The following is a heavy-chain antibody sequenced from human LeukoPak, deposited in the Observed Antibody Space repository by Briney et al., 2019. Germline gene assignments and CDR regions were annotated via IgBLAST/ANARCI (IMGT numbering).Heavy chain of an antibody. Sequence: PGGSLRLSCAGSGFTFSEAWMSWVRQAPGKGLEWVGRIKSESDGGTTDYTTPVKGRFTISGDDSENMVFLRMATLKTEDTAVYYCTTDGGYWGQGTLVTVSS. CDR2: IKSESDGGTT. V-gene: IGHV3-15*01. J-gene: IGHJ4*02. CDR3: TTDGGY. CDR1: GFTFSEAW.